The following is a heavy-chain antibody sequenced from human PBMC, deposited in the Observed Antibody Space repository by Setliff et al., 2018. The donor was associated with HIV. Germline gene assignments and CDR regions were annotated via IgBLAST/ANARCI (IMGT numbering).Heavy chain of an antibody. CDR3: ATQLRRGYSYGSLFDY. CDR1: GFTFSSFP. CDR2: ISYDGNDK. V-gene: IGHV3-30*14. D-gene: IGHD5-18*01. J-gene: IGHJ4*02. Sequence: GGSLRLSCVASGFTFSSFPMHWVRQAPGKGLEWVTVISYDGNDKDYADSVKGRFTISRDNSKNTLYLQMNSLRAEDTAVYYCATQLRRGYSYGSLFDYWGQGTLVTVSS.